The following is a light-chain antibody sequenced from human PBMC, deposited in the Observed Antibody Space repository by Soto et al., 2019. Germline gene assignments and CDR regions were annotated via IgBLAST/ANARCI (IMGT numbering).Light chain of an antibody. CDR1: SSDVGGYNY. J-gene: IGLJ1*01. V-gene: IGLV2-14*01. CDR2: DVS. CDR3: SSYTSSSTRV. Sequence: QSALTQPASVSGSPGQSITISCTGTSSDVGGYNYVSWYQQRPGKAPKLMIYDVSNQPSGVSNRFSGSKSGNTASLTISGLQAEDEADYYCSSYTSSSTRVFGTGTKVTVL.